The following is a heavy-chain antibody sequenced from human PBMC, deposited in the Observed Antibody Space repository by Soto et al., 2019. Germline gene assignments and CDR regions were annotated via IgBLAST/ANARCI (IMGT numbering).Heavy chain of an antibody. D-gene: IGHD3-10*01. CDR3: ASISFGDFDY. CDR1: GGRS. V-gene: IGHV4-30-2*05. J-gene: IGHJ4*01. Sequence: GGRSWRWFRQPPGKRLECIGYLYHSRRTYHTPSPKRRLTISVDTSKNPPSLKLDSVTAADTAVYYCASISFGDFDYWVHGTLVTFSS. CDR2: LYHSRRT.